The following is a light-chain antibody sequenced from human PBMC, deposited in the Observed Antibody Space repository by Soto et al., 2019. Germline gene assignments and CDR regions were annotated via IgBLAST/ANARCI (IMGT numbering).Light chain of an antibody. J-gene: IGKJ4*01. Sequence: EIVLTQSPATVSLSPGKRATLSCRASQSVSRYLAWYQQKPGQAPRLLIDDASNRATGIPARFSGSGSGTDLSLTISSLEPEDFAVYYCQQRSDWPSTFGGGTKVQIK. CDR1: QSVSRY. V-gene: IGKV3-11*01. CDR3: QQRSDWPST. CDR2: DAS.